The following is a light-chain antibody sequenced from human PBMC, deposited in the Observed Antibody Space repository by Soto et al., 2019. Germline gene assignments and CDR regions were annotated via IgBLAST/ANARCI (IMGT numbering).Light chain of an antibody. J-gene: IGKJ5*01. V-gene: IGKV3-11*01. Sequence: EVVLTQAPATLSLSPVESATLSCSADQSVSGFLGWYQQKLGRAPRPLIRDTSNRATGVPARFSGSGSGTDFTLTISSLEPEDFAVYYCQQRNSWPPTFTFGQGKRREI. CDR3: QQRNSWPPTFT. CDR1: QSVSGF. CDR2: DTS.